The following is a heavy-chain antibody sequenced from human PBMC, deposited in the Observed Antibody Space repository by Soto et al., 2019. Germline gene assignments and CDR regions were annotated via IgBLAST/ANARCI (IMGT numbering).Heavy chain of an antibody. V-gene: IGHV3-48*03. CDR2: ISSSGSTI. CDR1: GFTFSSYE. Sequence: GGSLRLSCAASGFTFSSYEMNWVRQAPGKGLEWVSYISSSGSTIYYADSVKGRFTISRDNAKNSLYLQMNSLRAEDTAVYYCAREPIVVVPAAHPSGAFDIWGQGTMVTVSS. D-gene: IGHD2-2*01. CDR3: AREPIVVVPAAHPSGAFDI. J-gene: IGHJ3*02.